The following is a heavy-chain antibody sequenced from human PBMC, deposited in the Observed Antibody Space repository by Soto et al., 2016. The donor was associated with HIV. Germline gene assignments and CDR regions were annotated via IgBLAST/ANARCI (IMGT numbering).Heavy chain of an antibody. CDR1: GLTVSSNY. Sequence: EVELVDSGGGLVQPGESLRLSCEASGLTVSSNYMNWVRQAPGKGLEWVAIIYSGGTTYYADSVKGRFTISRDNPKNTLYLQMNSLRVEDTAMYYCARDNYFASGDYQRVVFDIWAKGQWSPXLQ. CDR3: ARDNYFASGDYQRVVFDI. D-gene: IGHD3-10*01. CDR2: IYSGGTT. V-gene: IGHV3-66*01. J-gene: IGHJ3*02.